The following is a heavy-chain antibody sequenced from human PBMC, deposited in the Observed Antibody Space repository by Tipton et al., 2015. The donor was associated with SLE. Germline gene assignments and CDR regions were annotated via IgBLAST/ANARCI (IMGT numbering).Heavy chain of an antibody. Sequence: QLVQSGAEVKKPGASVKVSCEASGYTFTSYGISWVRQAPGQGLEWMGWISAYNGNTNYAQKLQGRVTMTTDTSTSTAYMELRSLRSDDTAVYYCARDIPLGDFWSGAYFDYWGQGTLVTVSS. CDR1: GYTFTSYG. CDR2: ISAYNGNT. V-gene: IGHV1-18*01. J-gene: IGHJ4*02. D-gene: IGHD3-3*01. CDR3: ARDIPLGDFWSGAYFDY.